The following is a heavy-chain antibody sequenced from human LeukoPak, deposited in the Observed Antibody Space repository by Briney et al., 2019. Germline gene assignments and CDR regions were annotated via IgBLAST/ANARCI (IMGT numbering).Heavy chain of an antibody. CDR1: GFTFSGSA. CDR3: TRHFDYGGTYYFDY. D-gene: IGHD4-23*01. CDR2: IRSKANSYAT. J-gene: IGHJ4*02. V-gene: IGHV3-73*01. Sequence: GGSLRLSCAASGFTFSGSAMHWVRQASGKGLELVGRIRSKANSYATAYAASVKGRFTISRDDSKNTAYLQMNSLKTEDTAVYYCTRHFDYGGTYYFDYWGQGTLVTVSS.